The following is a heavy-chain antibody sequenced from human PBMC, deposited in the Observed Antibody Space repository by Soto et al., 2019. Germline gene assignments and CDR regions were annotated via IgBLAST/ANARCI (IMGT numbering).Heavy chain of an antibody. D-gene: IGHD5-18*01. CDR1: GTTFSSYA. J-gene: IGHJ6*02. V-gene: IGHV1-69*12. Sequence: QVQLVESGAEVKRPGSSVKVSCKASGTTFSSYAISWVRQAPGQGLEWVGGIIPLFGRANYAQKFQGRATITEDESTRTAFMELSSLKSEDTAVYYCAREVGSGYNYDEAYYYGMDVWGQGTTVAVSS. CDR3: AREVGSGYNYDEAYYYGMDV. CDR2: IIPLFGRA.